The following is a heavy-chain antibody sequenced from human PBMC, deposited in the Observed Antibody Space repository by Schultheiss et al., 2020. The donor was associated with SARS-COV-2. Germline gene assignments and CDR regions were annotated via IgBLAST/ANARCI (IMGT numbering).Heavy chain of an antibody. V-gene: IGHV4-34*01. J-gene: IGHJ5*02. CDR1: RGFFRGDY. D-gene: IGHD2-8*02. Sequence: SQTLSLTCAVSRGFFRGDYWSWIRQTPGKGLEWIGEIENSGASHYNPSLNRRVSISVDWSKNQASLTVRSVTAADTAVYYCARRRSDGNWWLDTWGQGTLVTVSS. CDR2: IENSGAS. CDR3: ARRRSDGNWWLDT.